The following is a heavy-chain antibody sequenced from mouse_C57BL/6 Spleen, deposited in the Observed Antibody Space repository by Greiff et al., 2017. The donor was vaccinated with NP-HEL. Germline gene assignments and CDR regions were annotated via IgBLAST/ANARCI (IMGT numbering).Heavy chain of an antibody. CDR2: IDPENGDT. Sequence: VQLQQSGAELVRPGASVKLSCTASGFNIKDDYMHWVKQRPEQGLEWIGWIDPENGDTETASKFQGKATITADTSSNTAYLQLSSLTSEDAAVYYCTTSTVGAWFAYWGQGTLVTVSA. J-gene: IGHJ3*01. CDR1: GFNIKDDY. D-gene: IGHD2-1*01. V-gene: IGHV14-4*01. CDR3: TTSTVGAWFAY.